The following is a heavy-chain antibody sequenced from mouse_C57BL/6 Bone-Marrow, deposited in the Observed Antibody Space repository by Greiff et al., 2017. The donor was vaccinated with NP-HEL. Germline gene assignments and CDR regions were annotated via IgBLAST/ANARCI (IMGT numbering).Heavy chain of an antibody. CDR2: IDPNGGGT. J-gene: IGHJ2*01. CDR3: ARSTFNNYVGY. Sequence: QVHVKQPGAELVKPGASVKLSCKASGYTFTSYWMHWVKQRPGRGLEWIGRIDPNGGGTKYNEKFKSKATLTVDKPSSTAYMHLSSLTSEDSAVYYCARSTFNNYVGYWGQGTTLTVSS. V-gene: IGHV1-72*01. CDR1: GYTFTSYW. D-gene: IGHD1-3*01.